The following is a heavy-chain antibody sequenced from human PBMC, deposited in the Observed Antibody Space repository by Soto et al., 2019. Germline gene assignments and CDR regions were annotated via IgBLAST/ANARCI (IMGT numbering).Heavy chain of an antibody. D-gene: IGHD2-15*01. J-gene: IGHJ4*02. CDR1: GYTFTSYG. Sequence: QVQLVQSGAEVKKPGASVKVSCKASGYTFTSYGISWVRQAPGQGLEWMGWISAYNGNTNYAKKLQGRVTMTTGTSTSTAYMELRSLGSDDTAVYYCAREGPVCVVVVAANDPYFGYWGQGTLVTVSS. V-gene: IGHV1-18*04. CDR3: AREGPVCVVVVAANDPYFGY. CDR2: ISAYNGNT.